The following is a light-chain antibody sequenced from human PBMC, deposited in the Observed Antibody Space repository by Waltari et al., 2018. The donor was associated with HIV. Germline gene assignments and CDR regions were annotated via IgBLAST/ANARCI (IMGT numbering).Light chain of an antibody. CDR3: QSYDSSLSGVV. CDR1: SSNIGAGYD. Sequence: QSVLTQPPSVSGAPGQRVTISCTGSSSNIGAGYDVHWYQQLPGTAPKLLTYGNRIRPSGVPDRFSGSKSGTSASLAITGLQAEDEADYYCQSYDSSLSGVVFGGGTRLTVL. CDR2: GNR. J-gene: IGLJ2*01. V-gene: IGLV1-40*01.